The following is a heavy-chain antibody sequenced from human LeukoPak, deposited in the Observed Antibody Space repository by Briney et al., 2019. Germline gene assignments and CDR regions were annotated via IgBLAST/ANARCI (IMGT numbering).Heavy chain of an antibody. J-gene: IGHJ6*03. V-gene: IGHV4-34*01. CDR2: INHSGST. CDR1: GGSFSGFY. D-gene: IGHD3-3*01. CDR3: ARSGRVGGVRYYYYMDV. Sequence: SETLSLTCAVYGGSFSGFYWTWIRQPPGKGLEWIGEINHSGSTNFHPSLKSRVTISSDASKNQFSLKLSSVTAADTAVYYCARSGRVGGVRYYYYMDVWGKGTAVTVSS.